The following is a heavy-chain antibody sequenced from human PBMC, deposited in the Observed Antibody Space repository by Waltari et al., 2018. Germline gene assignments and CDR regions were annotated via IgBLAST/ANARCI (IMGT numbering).Heavy chain of an antibody. CDR3: ARATRIMITFGGVIAFDP. CDR2: IYHTGST. V-gene: IGHV4-39*01. CDR1: GGSISNDRYY. Sequence: QLQLQESGPGLVKPSETLSPTCTVSGGSISNDRYYWGGLRRPPGKGLGWIGSIYHTGSTYYNPSLKSRVTVSQDTPKNQFSLKLSSVTAADTALYYCARATRIMITFGGVIAFDPWGQGTLVTVSS. J-gene: IGHJ5*02. D-gene: IGHD3-16*02.